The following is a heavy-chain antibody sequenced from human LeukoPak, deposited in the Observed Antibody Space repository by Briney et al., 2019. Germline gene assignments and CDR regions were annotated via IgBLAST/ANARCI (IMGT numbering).Heavy chain of an antibody. D-gene: IGHD5-12*01. CDR3: AREGYSGYRELDY. V-gene: IGHV1-2*06. J-gene: IGHJ4*02. Sequence: GASVKVSCKASGYTFTGYYMHWVRQAPGQGLEWMGRINPNSGGTNYAQKFQGRVTMTRDTSISTAYMELSRLRSDDTAVYYCAREGYSGYRELDYWGQGTLVTVSS. CDR1: GYTFTGYY. CDR2: INPNSGGT.